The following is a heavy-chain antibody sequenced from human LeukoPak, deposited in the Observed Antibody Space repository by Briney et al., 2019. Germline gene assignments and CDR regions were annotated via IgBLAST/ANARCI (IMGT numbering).Heavy chain of an antibody. D-gene: IGHD4-11*01. J-gene: IGHJ4*02. CDR3: ARSQRGYSIVPSPYGSFDY. Sequence: SETLSLTCTVSGGSISSDYWSWIRQPPGKGLEWIGYIYYSGRTNSNPSLKSRVTISVDTSKNQFSLKLSSVTAADTAVYYCARSQRGYSIVPSPYGSFDYWGQGTLVTVSS. V-gene: IGHV4-59*01. CDR2: IYYSGRT. CDR1: GGSISSDY.